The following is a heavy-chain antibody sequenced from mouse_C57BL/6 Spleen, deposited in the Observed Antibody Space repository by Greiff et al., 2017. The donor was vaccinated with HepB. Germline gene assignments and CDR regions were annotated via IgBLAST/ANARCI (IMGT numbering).Heavy chain of an antibody. CDR3: ARDYYGSSWFAH. D-gene: IGHD1-1*01. V-gene: IGHV1-54*01. CDR1: GYAFTNYL. CDR2: INPGSGGT. Sequence: VKLQESGAELVRPGTSVKVSCKASGYAFTNYLIEWVKQRPGQGLEWIGVINPGSGGTNYNEKFKGKATLTADKSSSTAYMQLSSLTSEDSAVYFCARDYYGSSWFAHWGQGTLVTVSA. J-gene: IGHJ3*01.